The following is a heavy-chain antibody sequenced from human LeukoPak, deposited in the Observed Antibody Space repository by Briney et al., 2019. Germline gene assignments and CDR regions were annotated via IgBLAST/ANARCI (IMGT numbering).Heavy chain of an antibody. J-gene: IGHJ4*02. CDR2: ISCSGGST. V-gene: IGHV3-23*01. D-gene: IGHD1/OR15-1a*01. CDR1: GFTFSSYA. Sequence: GALMLSCAASGFTFSSYAMSWVRRAPGKGLEWVSAISCSGGSTYYSDSVKGRFTISRDNSKNTLYLQMNSLRAEDTAVYYCASRRTFDYWGQGTLVTVSS. CDR3: ASRRTFDY.